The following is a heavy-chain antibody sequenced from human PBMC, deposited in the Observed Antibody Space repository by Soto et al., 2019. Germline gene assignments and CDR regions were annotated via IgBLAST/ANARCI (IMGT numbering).Heavy chain of an antibody. CDR2: ITDSGDTV. V-gene: IGHV3-48*02. D-gene: IGHD3-3*01. Sequence: GGSLRLSCVASGFSFSNYNMNWVRQAPGKGLEWVSYITDSGDTVHYADSVRGRFTISRDNAESSLYLQMSSLRDEDTAVYFCARDFGHGYYLDYWGRGTLVTVSS. J-gene: IGHJ4*02. CDR3: ARDFGHGYYLDY. CDR1: GFSFSNYN.